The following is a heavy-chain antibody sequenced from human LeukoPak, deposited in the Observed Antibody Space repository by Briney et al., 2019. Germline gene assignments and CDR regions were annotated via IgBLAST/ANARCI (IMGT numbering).Heavy chain of an antibody. CDR2: IYYSGST. CDR1: GESFSGYY. CDR3: ARWGPDCSSTSCYAFDI. Sequence: TSETLSLTCAVYGESFSGYYWSWIRQTPGKGLEWIGYIYYSGSTNYNPSLKSRVTISVDTSKNQFSLKLSSVTAADTAVYYCARWGPDCSSTSCYAFDIWGQGTMVTVSS. V-gene: IGHV4-59*12. J-gene: IGHJ3*02. D-gene: IGHD2-2*01.